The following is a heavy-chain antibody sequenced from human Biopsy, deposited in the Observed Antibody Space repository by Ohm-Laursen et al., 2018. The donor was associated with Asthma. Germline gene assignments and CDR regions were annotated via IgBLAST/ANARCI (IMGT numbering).Heavy chain of an antibody. J-gene: IGHJ6*02. V-gene: IGHV3-30*03. CDR1: GFTLSSYV. CDR3: ASYEVVTAILPMDV. D-gene: IGHD2-21*02. Sequence: SLRLSCAASGFTLSSYVMHWVRQAPGKGLDWVALISFDPLNKQYADWVRGRFTVSRDSSKNTLYLQMNSLRAEDTAVYYCASYEVVTAILPMDVWGQGTTVTVSS. CDR2: ISFDPLNK.